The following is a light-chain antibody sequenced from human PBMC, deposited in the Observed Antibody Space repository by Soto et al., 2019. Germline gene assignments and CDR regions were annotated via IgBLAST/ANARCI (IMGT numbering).Light chain of an antibody. J-gene: IGKJ1*01. CDR2: KAS. CDR3: QQYNRVYQWT. V-gene: IGKV1-5*03. Sequence: DIQMTQSPSTLSASVGDRVTITCRASQSISSWLAWYQQKPGKAPKLLIYKASSLESGVPSRFSGSGSGTEFTLTISSLQPDDFATYYCQQYNRVYQWTFGQGTKVEIK. CDR1: QSISSW.